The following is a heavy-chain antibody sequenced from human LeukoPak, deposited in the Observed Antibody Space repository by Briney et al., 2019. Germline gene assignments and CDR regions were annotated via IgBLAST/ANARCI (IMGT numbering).Heavy chain of an antibody. J-gene: IGHJ5*02. V-gene: IGHV3-11*01. CDR3: ARGARSTGTCPGWDWFDP. D-gene: IGHD2-15*01. CDR2: ISSSTTRI. CDR1: GFIFSDYY. Sequence: PGGSLRLSCAASGFIFSDYYMGWIRQAPGKGLEWVSYISSSTTRIYYADSVKGRFTISRDNSKNLLYLQTNSLIVEDTAMYYCARGARSTGTCPGWDWFDPWGQGTLVTVSS.